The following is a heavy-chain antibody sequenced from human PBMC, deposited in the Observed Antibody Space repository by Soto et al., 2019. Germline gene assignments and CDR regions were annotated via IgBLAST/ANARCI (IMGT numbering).Heavy chain of an antibody. CDR2: ISGSGGST. D-gene: IGHD3-3*01. CDR1: GFTFSSYA. Sequence: GGSLRLSCAASGFTFSSYAMSWVRRAPGKGLEWVSAISGSGGSTYYADSVKGRFTISRDNSKNTLYLQMNSLRAEDTAVYYCAKSNYDFWSGLDYWGQGTLVTVSS. V-gene: IGHV3-23*01. J-gene: IGHJ4*02. CDR3: AKSNYDFWSGLDY.